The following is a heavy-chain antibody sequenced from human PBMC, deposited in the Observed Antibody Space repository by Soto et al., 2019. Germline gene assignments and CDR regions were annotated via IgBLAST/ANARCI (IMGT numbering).Heavy chain of an antibody. Sequence: EVQLVESGGGLVQPGGSLRLSCAASGFTFSDHFMEWVRQAPGKGLEWVGRARHKIGHYMTESAASVKGRFITSRDESKNTLSPQLNSLETEDTAVYYCTSPQRSSYAWKYYWGQGNLVTVSS. V-gene: IGHV3-72*01. D-gene: IGHD2-2*01. CDR2: ARHKIGHYMT. CDR3: TSPQRSSYAWKYY. J-gene: IGHJ4*02. CDR1: GFTFSDHF.